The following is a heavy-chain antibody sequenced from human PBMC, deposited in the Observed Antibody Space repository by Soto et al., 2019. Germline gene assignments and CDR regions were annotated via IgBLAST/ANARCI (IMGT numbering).Heavy chain of an antibody. V-gene: IGHV3-30-3*01. J-gene: IGHJ4*02. CDR3: VRDIPKTVVTTDFDY. Sequence: QVQLVESGGGVVQPGKSLRLSCAASGFTFGHYVMHWVRQAPGKGLEWVAAISYEGTNKYYADSVKGRFTISRDNSKNMLYLQMNSMRAEDTAVYYCVRDIPKTVVTTDFDYWGQGTLVTVSS. D-gene: IGHD2-21*02. CDR1: GFTFGHYV. CDR2: ISYEGTNK.